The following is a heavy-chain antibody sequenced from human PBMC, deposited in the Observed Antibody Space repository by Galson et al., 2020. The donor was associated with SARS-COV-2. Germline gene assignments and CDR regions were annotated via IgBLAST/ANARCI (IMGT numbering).Heavy chain of an antibody. CDR3: AKDLWPYRAPCFDY. D-gene: IGHD3-10*01. J-gene: IGHJ4*02. CDR2: ISWNSGSI. V-gene: IGHV3-9*01. CDR1: GLTFDDYA. Sequence: GGSLTLSCAASGLTFDDYAMHWVRQAPGKGLEWVSGISWNSGSIGYADSVKGRFTISRDNAKNSLYLQMNSLRAEDTALYYCAKDLWPYRAPCFDYWGQGTLVTVSS.